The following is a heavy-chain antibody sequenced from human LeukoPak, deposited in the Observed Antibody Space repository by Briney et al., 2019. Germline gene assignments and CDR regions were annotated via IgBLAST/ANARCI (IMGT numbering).Heavy chain of an antibody. Sequence: GGSLRLSCAASGFAFSSYGMHWVRQAPGKGLEWVAVIWYDGSNKYYADSVKGRFTISRDNSKNTLYLQMNSLRAEDTAVYYCARERAKYDILTGYGYWGQGTLVTVSS. CDR2: IWYDGSNK. J-gene: IGHJ4*02. CDR3: ARERAKYDILTGYGY. CDR1: GFAFSSYG. D-gene: IGHD3-9*01. V-gene: IGHV3-33*01.